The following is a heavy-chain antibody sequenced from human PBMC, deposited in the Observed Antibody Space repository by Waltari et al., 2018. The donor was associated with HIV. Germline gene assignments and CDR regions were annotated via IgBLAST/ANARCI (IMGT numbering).Heavy chain of an antibody. J-gene: IGHJ6*02. CDR2: INPKSDGT. CDR3: ARDRIAVTGSYYYGMDA. D-gene: IGHD6-19*01. CDR1: GYTFTGSY. Sequence: QVQLVQSGAEVKKPGASVKVSCKASGYTFTGSYMPWVRQAPGQGLEWMGWINPKSDGTNYAQKFQGRVTMTRDTSTSTAYMELSRLRSDDTALYYCARDRIAVTGSYYYGMDAWGQGTTVTVSS. V-gene: IGHV1-2*02.